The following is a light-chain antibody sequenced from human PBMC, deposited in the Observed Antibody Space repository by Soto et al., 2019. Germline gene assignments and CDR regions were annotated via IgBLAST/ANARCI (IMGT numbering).Light chain of an antibody. CDR1: QSISSW. Sequence: DIQMTQSPSTLSASVGDRVTITCRASQSISSWLAWYQQKPGKAPKLLIYDASSLESGVPSRFSGSGSGTELHLTIGTLQPDDFVSYYCQQYNSYPWKFGQGTKVEIK. CDR3: QQYNSYPWK. J-gene: IGKJ1*01. V-gene: IGKV1-5*01. CDR2: DAS.